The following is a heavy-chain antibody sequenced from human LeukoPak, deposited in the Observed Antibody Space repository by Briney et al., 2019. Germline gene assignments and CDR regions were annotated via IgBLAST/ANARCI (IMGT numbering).Heavy chain of an antibody. CDR2: ISSSSSYI. J-gene: IGHJ4*02. D-gene: IGHD1-1*01. V-gene: IGHV3-21*01. CDR1: GFTFSSYS. Sequence: GGSLRLSCAASGFTFSSYSMNWVRQAPGKGLEWVSSISSSSSYIYYADSVKGRFTISRDNAKNSLYLQMNSLRAEDTAVYYCARDLQWNEIYFDYWGQGTLVTVSS. CDR3: ARDLQWNEIYFDY.